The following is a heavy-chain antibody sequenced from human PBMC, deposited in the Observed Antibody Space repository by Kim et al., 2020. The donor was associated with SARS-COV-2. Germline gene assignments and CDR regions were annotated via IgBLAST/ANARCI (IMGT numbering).Heavy chain of an antibody. V-gene: IGHV4-34*01. J-gene: IGHJ1*01. CDR2: VNERDTT. CDR3: AGVTPFLRGRSRRFDV. D-gene: IGHD2-21*02. CDR1: GGSLDGFS. Sequence: SETLSLTCTVYGGSLDGFSWSWIRQPPGQGLEWVGEVNERDTTASSPSPTRRSTISTDTSKNQFSLKLTSVTAADPAIYFCAGVTPFLRGRSRRFDVWGQGALATVSS.